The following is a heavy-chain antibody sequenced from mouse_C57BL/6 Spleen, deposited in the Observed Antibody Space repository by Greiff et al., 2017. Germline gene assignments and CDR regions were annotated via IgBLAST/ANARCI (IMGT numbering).Heavy chain of an antibody. CDR1: GYAFTNYL. Sequence: QVQLKQSGAELVRPGTSVKVSCKASGYAFTNYLIEWVKQRPGQGLEWIGVINPGSGGTNYNEKFKGKATLTADTSSSTAYMQLSSLTSEDSAVYFCARGTTVVAPVAYWGQGTLVTVSA. J-gene: IGHJ3*01. CDR2: INPGSGGT. D-gene: IGHD1-1*01. V-gene: IGHV1-54*01. CDR3: ARGTTVVAPVAY.